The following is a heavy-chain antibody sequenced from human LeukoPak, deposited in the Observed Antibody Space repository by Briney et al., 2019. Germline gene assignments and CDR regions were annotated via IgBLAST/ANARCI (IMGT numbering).Heavy chain of an antibody. Sequence: GGSLRLSCAASGFTVSSNYMSWVRQAPGKGLEWVSVICSGGSTYYADSVKGRFTISRDNSKDTLYLQMNSLRAEDTAVYYCARDRIVVVPAAISKTYYYYGMDVWGQGTTVTVSS. D-gene: IGHD2-2*01. CDR2: ICSGGST. CDR1: GFTVSSNY. V-gene: IGHV3-53*01. CDR3: ARDRIVVVPAAISKTYYYYGMDV. J-gene: IGHJ6*02.